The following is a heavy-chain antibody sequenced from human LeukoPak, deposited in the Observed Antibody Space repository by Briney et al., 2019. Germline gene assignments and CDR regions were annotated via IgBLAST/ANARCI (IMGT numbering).Heavy chain of an antibody. CDR3: ARDKGQYGSGTRGFTWFDP. J-gene: IGHJ5*02. V-gene: IGHV4-34*01. CDR2: IYSRGST. Sequence: SETLSLTCAVYGGSFSGYYWGWIRQSPGKGLEWIGSIYSRGSTYYNPSLKSLVIVSSDMSKNQFSLMLNSVTAADTAVYYCARDKGQYGSGTRGFTWFDPWGQGTLVTVSS. CDR1: GGSFSGYY. D-gene: IGHD3-10*01.